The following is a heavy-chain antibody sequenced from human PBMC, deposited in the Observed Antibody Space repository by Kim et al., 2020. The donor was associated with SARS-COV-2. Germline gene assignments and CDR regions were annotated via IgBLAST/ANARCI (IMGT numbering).Heavy chain of an antibody. V-gene: IGHV1-18*01. CDR2: ISAYNGNT. CDR3: ARDGPGWVVAATLYYYYGMDV. CDR1: GYTFTSYG. J-gene: IGHJ6*02. Sequence: ASVKVSCKASGYTFTSYGISWVRQAPGQGLEWMGWISAYNGNTNYAQKLQGRVTMTTDTSTSTAYMELRSLRSDDTAVYYCARDGPGWVVAATLYYYYGMDVWGQGTTVTVSS. D-gene: IGHD2-15*01.